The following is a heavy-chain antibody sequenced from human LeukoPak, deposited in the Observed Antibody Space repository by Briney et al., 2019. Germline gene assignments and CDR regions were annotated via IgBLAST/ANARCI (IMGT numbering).Heavy chain of an antibody. Sequence: GGSLRLSCAASGFSFNTYWMHWVRQAPGKGLVWVSRISSDGSRSSYADSVKGRFSISRDNAKNTLYLQMDSLRADDTALYYCARSCSDGGSFYGKFDYWGQGILVAVSS. V-gene: IGHV3-74*01. CDR1: GFSFNTYW. CDR3: ARSCSDGGSFYGKFDY. CDR2: ISSDGSRS. J-gene: IGHJ4*02. D-gene: IGHD2-15*01.